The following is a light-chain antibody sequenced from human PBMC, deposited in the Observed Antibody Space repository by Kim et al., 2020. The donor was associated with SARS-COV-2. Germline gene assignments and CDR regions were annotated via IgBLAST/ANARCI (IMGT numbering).Light chain of an antibody. CDR2: EDN. V-gene: IGLV6-57*04. CDR3: QSYDSSNLV. J-gene: IGLJ2*01. Sequence: NFMLTQPHSVSESPGKTVTISCTRSSGSIASNYVQWYQQRPGSAPTTVIYEDNQRPSGVPDRFSGSIDSSSNSASLTISGLKTEDEDDYYCQSYDSSNLVFGGGTQLTVL. CDR1: SGSIASNY.